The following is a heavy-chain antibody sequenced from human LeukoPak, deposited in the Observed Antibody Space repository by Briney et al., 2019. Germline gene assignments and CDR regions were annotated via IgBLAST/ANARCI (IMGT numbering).Heavy chain of an antibody. J-gene: IGHJ4*02. CDR2: ISYDGSKK. CDR3: ARDIYSNQRGKFDY. CDR1: GFTFSSYA. V-gene: IGHV3-30*04. D-gene: IGHD4-11*01. Sequence: PGRSLRLSCAASGFTFSSYAMHWVRQAPGKGLEWVAVISYDGSKKYYADSVKGRFTISRDNSKNTLYLQMNSLRAEDTAVYYCARDIYSNQRGKFDYWGQGTLVTVSS.